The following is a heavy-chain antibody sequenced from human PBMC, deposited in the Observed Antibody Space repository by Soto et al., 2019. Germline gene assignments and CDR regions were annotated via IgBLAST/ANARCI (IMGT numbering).Heavy chain of an antibody. V-gene: IGHV4-31*03. D-gene: IGHD3-10*01. Sequence: SETLSLTCTVSGGSISSGGYYWSWIRQHPGKGLEWIGYIYYSGSTYYNPSLKSRVNISVDTSKKQFSLKLSSVTAADTAVYYCARDAGDYGPFDYWGQGTLVTVSS. CDR1: GGSISSGGYY. CDR3: ARDAGDYGPFDY. J-gene: IGHJ4*02. CDR2: IYYSGST.